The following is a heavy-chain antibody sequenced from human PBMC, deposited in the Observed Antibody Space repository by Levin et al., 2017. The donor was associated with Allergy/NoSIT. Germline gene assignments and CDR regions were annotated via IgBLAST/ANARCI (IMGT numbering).Heavy chain of an antibody. D-gene: IGHD3-3*01. Sequence: PSETLSLTCAVYGGSFSGYYWSWIRQPPGKGLEWIGEINHSGSTNYNPSLKSRVTISVDTSENQFSLKLSSVTAADTAVYYCARVRYDFWSLVYYFDYWGQGTLVTVSS. V-gene: IGHV4-34*01. J-gene: IGHJ4*02. CDR2: INHSGST. CDR1: GGSFSGYY. CDR3: ARVRYDFWSLVYYFDY.